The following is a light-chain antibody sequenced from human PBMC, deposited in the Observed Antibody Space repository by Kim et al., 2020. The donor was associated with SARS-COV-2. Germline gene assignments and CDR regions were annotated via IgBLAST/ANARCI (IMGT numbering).Light chain of an antibody. CDR1: QRVSSD. Sequence: ERVMTQSPATLSVSPGEGATLSCRASQRVSSDLAWYQQKPGQAPRLLIYGASIRAPGIPARFSGGGSGTEFTLTISSLQSEDFAVYYCQQYNNWPLTFGGGTKLEIK. J-gene: IGKJ4*01. CDR2: GAS. CDR3: QQYNNWPLT. V-gene: IGKV3-15*01.